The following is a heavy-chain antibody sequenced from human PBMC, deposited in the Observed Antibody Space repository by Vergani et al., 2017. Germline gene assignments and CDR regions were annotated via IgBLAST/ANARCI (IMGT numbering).Heavy chain of an antibody. J-gene: IGHJ2*01. D-gene: IGHD4-17*01. CDR1: GFTVSSNY. V-gene: IGHV3-53*01. CDR2: IYSGGSK. Sequence: EVQVVESGGGLIQPGGSLRLSCAASGFTVSSNYMSWVRQAPGKGLEWVSVIYSGGSKYYADSVKGRFTISRDNSKNTLYLQMNSLRAEDTAVYYCARTAVTTPYWYFDLWGRGTLVTVSS. CDR3: ARTAVTTPYWYFDL.